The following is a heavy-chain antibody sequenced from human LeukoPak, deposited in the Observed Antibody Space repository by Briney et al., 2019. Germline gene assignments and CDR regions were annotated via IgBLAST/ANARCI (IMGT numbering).Heavy chain of an antibody. CDR2: IYYRGST. V-gene: IGHV4-59*12. CDR3: ASRGQLVRPNWFDP. J-gene: IGHJ5*02. Sequence: SETLSLTCSVSGGSISSYYWSWIRQPPGKGLEWIGYIYYRGSTNYNPSLKSRVTISVDTSKNQFSLKLSSVTAADTAVYYCASRGQLVRPNWFDPWGQGTLVTVSS. D-gene: IGHD6-13*01. CDR1: GGSISSYY.